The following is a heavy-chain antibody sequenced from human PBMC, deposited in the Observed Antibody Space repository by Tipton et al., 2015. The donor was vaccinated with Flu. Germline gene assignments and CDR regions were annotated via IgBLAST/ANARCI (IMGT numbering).Heavy chain of an antibody. CDR2: ISYDVRNI. V-gene: IGHV3-30*03. D-gene: IGHD7-27*01. Sequence: AVSGFSFTDYGMHWVRQAPGKGLEWVAVISYDVRNIFYADSVEGRFTISRDNSKNTLYLQMNSLRPDDTALYYCARDKWGSPDYWGQGTLVTVSS. J-gene: IGHJ4*02. CDR1: GFSFTDYG. CDR3: ARDKWGSPDY.